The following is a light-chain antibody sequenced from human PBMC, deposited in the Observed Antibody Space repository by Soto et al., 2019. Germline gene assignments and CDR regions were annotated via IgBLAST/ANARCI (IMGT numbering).Light chain of an antibody. CDR3: SSSTGTTTHNV. Sequence: QSVLTQPPSASGSPGQSVTISCTGTSSDVGGYNYVSWYQQYPGKAPKLVIFAVSSRPSGVSHRFSGSKSGNTASLTISGLQAEDEADYYCSSSTGTTTHNVFGTGTKVTVL. J-gene: IGLJ1*01. V-gene: IGLV2-14*01. CDR1: SSDVGGYNY. CDR2: AVS.